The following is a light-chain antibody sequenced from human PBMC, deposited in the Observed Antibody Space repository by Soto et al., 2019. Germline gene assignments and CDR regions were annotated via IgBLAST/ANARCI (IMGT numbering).Light chain of an antibody. CDR2: KAI. V-gene: IGKV1-5*03. Sequence: DIQMTQSPSTLSASVGDRATITCRASQSISTWLAWYQQKPVKAPKLLIYKAINLQSGVPSRFGGSGSGTEFSLTLSRLGPDDFAAYDCQRYKDCQYIFGQGTKLEMK. CDR1: QSISTW. CDR3: QRYKDCQYI. J-gene: IGKJ2*01.